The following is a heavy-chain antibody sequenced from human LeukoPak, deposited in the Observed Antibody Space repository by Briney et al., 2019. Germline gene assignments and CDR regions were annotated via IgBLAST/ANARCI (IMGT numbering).Heavy chain of an antibody. CDR3: ARGVVAGPFQAYYYYMDV. Sequence: ASVKVSCKASGYTFTSYGISWVRQAPGQGLEWMGWISAYNGNTNYAQKFQGRVTITADESTSTAYMELSSLRSEDTAVYYCARGVVAGPFQAYYYYMDVWGKGTTVSISS. J-gene: IGHJ6*03. CDR1: GYTFTSYG. D-gene: IGHD6-19*01. V-gene: IGHV1-18*01. CDR2: ISAYNGNT.